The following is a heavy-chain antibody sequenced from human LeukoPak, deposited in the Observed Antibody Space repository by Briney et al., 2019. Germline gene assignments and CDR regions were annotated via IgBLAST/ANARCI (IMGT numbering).Heavy chain of an antibody. CDR2: IYYSGST. D-gene: IGHD3-22*01. V-gene: IGHV4-59*08. J-gene: IGHJ5*02. CDR1: GGSISSYY. CDR3: ASLDSSGYPYNWFDP. Sequence: PSETLSLTCTVSGGSISSYYWSWIRQPPGKGLEWIGYIYYSGSTNYNPSLKSRVTISVDTSKNQFSPKLSSVTAADTAVYYCASLDSSGYPYNWFDPWGQGTLVTVSS.